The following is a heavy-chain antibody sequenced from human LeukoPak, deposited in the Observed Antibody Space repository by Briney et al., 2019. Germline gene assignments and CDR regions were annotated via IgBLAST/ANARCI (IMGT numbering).Heavy chain of an antibody. J-gene: IGHJ6*03. V-gene: IGHV4-30-4*02. D-gene: IGHD3-3*01. Sequence: SETLSLTCTVSGGSISSGDYYWSWIRQPPGKGLEWIGYIYYSGSTYYNPSLKSRVAISVDTSKNQFSLKLSSVTAADTAVYYCARVRFTIFGVNHKNYYYYMDVWGKGTTVTVSS. CDR3: ARVRFTIFGVNHKNYYYYMDV. CDR2: IYYSGST. CDR1: GGSISSGDYY.